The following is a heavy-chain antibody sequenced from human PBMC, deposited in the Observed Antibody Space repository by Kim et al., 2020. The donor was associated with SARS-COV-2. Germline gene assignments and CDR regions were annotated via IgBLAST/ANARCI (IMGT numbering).Heavy chain of an antibody. CDR3: AKELRGSSGWYGGDDAFDI. CDR2: IWYDGSNK. CDR1: GFTFSSYG. D-gene: IGHD6-19*01. Sequence: GGSLRLSCAASGFTFSSYGMHWVRQAPGKGLEWVAVIWYDGSNKYYADSVKGRFTISRDNSKNTLYLQMNSLRAEDTAVYYCAKELRGSSGWYGGDDAFDIWGQGTMVTVSS. J-gene: IGHJ3*02. V-gene: IGHV3-33*06.